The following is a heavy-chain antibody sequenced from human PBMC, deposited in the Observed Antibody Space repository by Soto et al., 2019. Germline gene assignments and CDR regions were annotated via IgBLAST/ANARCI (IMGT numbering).Heavy chain of an antibody. D-gene: IGHD2-21*01. CDR2: ISYDGSNK. CDR3: AAVMGGMDV. Sequence: QVQLVESGGGVVQPGRSLRLSCAASGFTFSSYAMHWVRQAPGKGLEWVAVISYDGSNKYYADSVKGRFTISRDNSKNTLYLQMTSLRAEDTAVYYCAAVMGGMDVWGKGTTVTVSS. V-gene: IGHV3-30-3*01. J-gene: IGHJ6*04. CDR1: GFTFSSYA.